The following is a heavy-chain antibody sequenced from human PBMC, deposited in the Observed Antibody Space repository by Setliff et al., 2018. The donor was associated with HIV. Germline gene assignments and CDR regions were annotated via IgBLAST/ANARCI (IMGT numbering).Heavy chain of an antibody. CDR2: INPNSGGT. J-gene: IGHJ6*03. CDR1: GYTFNGYY. D-gene: IGHD3-10*01. CDR3: ARTSTMVRGVIMDYYYYMDV. Sequence: GASVKVSCKASGYTFNGYYMHWVRQAPGQGLQWMGRINPNSGGTNYAQKFQGRVTMTTDTSTRTAYMELRSLRSDDTAVYYCARTSTMVRGVIMDYYYYMDVWGKGTTVTVSS. V-gene: IGHV1-2*06.